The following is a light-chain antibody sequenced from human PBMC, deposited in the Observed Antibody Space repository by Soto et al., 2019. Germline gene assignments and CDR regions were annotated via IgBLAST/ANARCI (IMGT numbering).Light chain of an antibody. J-gene: IGLJ2*01. CDR2: DNN. V-gene: IGLV1-51*01. CDR3: ATWDSSLIAGV. Sequence: QSVLTQPPSVSAAPGQKVTISCSGSSSNIGNNFVSWYQHLPGTAPKLLIYDNNKRPSGIPDRFSGTKSGTSATLGITGLQTGDEAHYYCATWDSSLIAGVFGGGTKLNVL. CDR1: SSNIGNNF.